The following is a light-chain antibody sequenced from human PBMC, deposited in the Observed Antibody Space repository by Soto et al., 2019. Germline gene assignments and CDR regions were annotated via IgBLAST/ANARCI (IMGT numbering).Light chain of an antibody. V-gene: IGKV3-11*01. Sequence: EIVLTQSPATLSLSPGERATISCRASQSVNSYLAWYQQKPGQAPRLLIYDAFNRATGIPARFSGSGSGTDLTLTISSLEPEDFAVYYCQQRSNWPLTFGGGTKVEIK. CDR3: QQRSNWPLT. CDR1: QSVNSY. J-gene: IGKJ4*01. CDR2: DAF.